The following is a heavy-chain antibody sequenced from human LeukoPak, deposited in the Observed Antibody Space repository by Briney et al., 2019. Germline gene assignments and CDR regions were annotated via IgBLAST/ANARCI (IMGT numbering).Heavy chain of an antibody. D-gene: IGHD2-2*01. J-gene: IGHJ4*02. Sequence: GASVKVSCKASGGTFSSYAISRVRQAPGQGLEWMGGIIPIFGTANYAQKFQGRVTITTDESTSTAYMELSSLRSEDTAVYYCAGGLLPSGDIVVVPAADLDYWGQGTLVTVSS. CDR1: GGTFSSYA. CDR3: AGGLLPSGDIVVVPAADLDY. V-gene: IGHV1-69*05. CDR2: IIPIFGTA.